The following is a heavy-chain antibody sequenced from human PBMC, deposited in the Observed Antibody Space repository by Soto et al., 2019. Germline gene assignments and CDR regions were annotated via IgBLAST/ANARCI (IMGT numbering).Heavy chain of an antibody. CDR2: IMPVFATP. CDR3: ARDKVRPQLDGNYYCLLDV. CDR1: GGTFSTSA. Sequence: QVQLMQSGAEVKKPGSSVKVSCKASGGTFSTSAISWVRQAPGEGLEWVGGIMPVFATPDYAQKFQGRVTMSADECTTTAYLELTSLTTGETAVYYWARDKVRPQLDGNYYCLLDVWGGGTAITVSS. D-gene: IGHD3-3*02. J-gene: IGHJ6*02. V-gene: IGHV1-69*12.